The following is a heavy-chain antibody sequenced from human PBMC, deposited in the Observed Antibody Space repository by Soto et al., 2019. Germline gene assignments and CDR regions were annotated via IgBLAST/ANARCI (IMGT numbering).Heavy chain of an antibody. V-gene: IGHV1-46*01. CDR1: GYTLPSHH. CDR2: INPSGGST. Sequence: GASMKVSSKASGYTLPSHHMHSVRQAPRQRHQWEGVINPSGGSTSYAQKFQGRVTMTRDTSTSTVYMELSSLRSEDTAVYYCARELNYDILTGYPTPLYYYYGMDVWGQGTTVTVSS. CDR3: ARELNYDILTGYPTPLYYYYGMDV. J-gene: IGHJ6*02. D-gene: IGHD3-9*01.